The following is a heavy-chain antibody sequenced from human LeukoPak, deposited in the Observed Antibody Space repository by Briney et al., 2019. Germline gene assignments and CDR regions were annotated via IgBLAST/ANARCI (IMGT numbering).Heavy chain of an antibody. Sequence: GGSLRLSCAASGFTFSGHGMSWVRQAPGKGLEWVASINQHGSGIYYVDSVKGRFIISRDNAKSSLYVQMNSLRPEDTAVYYCARLLGEATIWDLWGQGTLVTVSS. J-gene: IGHJ5*02. V-gene: IGHV3-7*03. D-gene: IGHD5-12*01. CDR3: ARLLGEATIWDL. CDR1: GFTFSGHG. CDR2: INQHGSGI.